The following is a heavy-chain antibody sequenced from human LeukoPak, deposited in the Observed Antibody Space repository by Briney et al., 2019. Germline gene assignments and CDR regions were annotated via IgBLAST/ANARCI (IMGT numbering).Heavy chain of an antibody. CDR1: GFIFSSYE. J-gene: IGHJ4*02. V-gene: IGHV3-48*03. Sequence: PGGSLRLSCVASGFIFSSYEMNWVRQAPGKGLEWLSYIGSSDSTTHYADSVKGRFTISRDNSKNTLYLQMNSLRAEDTAVYYCVRDSIRQQLYYFDHWGQGTLVTVSS. D-gene: IGHD4-11*01. CDR2: IGSSDSTT. CDR3: VRDSIRQQLYYFDH.